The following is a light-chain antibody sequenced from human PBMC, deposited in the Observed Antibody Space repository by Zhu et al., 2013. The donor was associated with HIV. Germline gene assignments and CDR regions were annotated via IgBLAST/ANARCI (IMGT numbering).Light chain of an antibody. V-gene: IGKV3-11*01. CDR1: QSLGRY. Sequence: EIVLTQSPGTLSLSPGERATLSCRASQSLGRYLAWYQQKPGQAPRLLIYDASSRATGIPNRFSGSGSGTEFTLTISSPEPEDFAVYYCQHRANWPQSFGPGTRLEI. J-gene: IGKJ2*03. CDR2: DAS. CDR3: QHRANWPQS.